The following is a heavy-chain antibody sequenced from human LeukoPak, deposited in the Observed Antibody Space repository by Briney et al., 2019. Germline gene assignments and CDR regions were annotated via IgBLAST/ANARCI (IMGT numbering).Heavy chain of an antibody. CDR2: ISGSGGST. CDR3: VRADYSNASPGD. CDR1: GFTFSSYA. J-gene: IGHJ4*02. D-gene: IGHD4-11*01. V-gene: IGHV3-23*01. Sequence: GGSLRLSCAASGFTFSSYAMSWVRQAPGKGLEWVSAISGSGGSTYYADSVKGRFTISRDNSKNTLYLQMNSLRVEDTAVYYCVRADYSNASPGDWGQGTLVTVSS.